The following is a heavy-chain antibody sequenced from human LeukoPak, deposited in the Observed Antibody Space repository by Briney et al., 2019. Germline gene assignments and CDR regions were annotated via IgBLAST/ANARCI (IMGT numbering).Heavy chain of an antibody. J-gene: IGHJ3*02. CDR3: ARFTYYYDSSGYGTDAFDI. Sequence: KPSETLSLTCAVYGGSFSGYYWSWIRQPPGKGLEWIGEINHSGSTNYNPSLKSRVTISVDKSKNQFSLKLSSVTAADTAVYYCARFTYYYDSSGYGTDAFDIWGQGTMVTVSS. V-gene: IGHV4-34*01. D-gene: IGHD3-22*01. CDR2: INHSGST. CDR1: GGSFSGYY.